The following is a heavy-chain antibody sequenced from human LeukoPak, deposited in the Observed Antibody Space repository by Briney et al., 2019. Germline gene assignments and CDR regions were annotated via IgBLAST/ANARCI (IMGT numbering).Heavy chain of an antibody. V-gene: IGHV1-18*03. D-gene: IGHD2-15*01. CDR1: GYTFTSYG. Sequence: ASVKVSFKASGYTFTSYGISWVRQAPGQGLEWMGWISAYNGNTYYAPNLQGRVTMTTDTSTSTAYMELRSLRSDDMAVYYCARDNLAAIAGWGLDYWGQGTLVTVSS. CDR2: ISAYNGNT. CDR3: ARDNLAAIAGWGLDY. J-gene: IGHJ4*02.